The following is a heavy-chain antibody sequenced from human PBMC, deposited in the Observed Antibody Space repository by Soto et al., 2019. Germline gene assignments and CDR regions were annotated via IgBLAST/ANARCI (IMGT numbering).Heavy chain of an antibody. D-gene: IGHD3-9*01. CDR1: GGTFSSYS. J-gene: IGHJ6*02. V-gene: IGHV1-69*05. Sequence: GASVKVSCEASGGTFSSYSISWVLQAPGQGLEWMGGIIPIFGTANYAQKFQGRVTMTRDTSISTAYMELSRLRSDDTAVYYCAREYYDILTGYWPHYGMDVWGQGTTVTVSS. CDR2: IIPIFGTA. CDR3: AREYYDILTGYWPHYGMDV.